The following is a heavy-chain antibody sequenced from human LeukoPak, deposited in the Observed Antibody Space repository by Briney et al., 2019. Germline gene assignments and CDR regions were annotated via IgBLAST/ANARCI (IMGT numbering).Heavy chain of an antibody. Sequence: GGSLRLSCAASGFTFSSYAMHWVRQAPGKGLEWVAVISYDGSNKYYADSVKGRFTISRDNSKNTLYLQMNSLRAEDTAVYYCAREGTAIDYWGQGTLVTVSS. D-gene: IGHD3-10*01. J-gene: IGHJ4*02. CDR3: AREGTAIDY. V-gene: IGHV3-30-3*01. CDR2: ISYDGSNK. CDR1: GFTFSSYA.